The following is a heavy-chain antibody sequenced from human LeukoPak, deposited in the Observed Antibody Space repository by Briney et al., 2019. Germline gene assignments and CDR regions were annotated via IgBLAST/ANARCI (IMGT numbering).Heavy chain of an antibody. Sequence: GGSLRLSCAASGFTFSSYGMHWVRQAPGKGREWVAFIRYDGSNKYYTDSAKGRFTISRDNSKNTLYLQMNSLRAEDTAVYYCAKDLDDIVVVPAAIQGGYFDYWGQGTLVTVSS. CDR2: IRYDGSNK. CDR3: AKDLDDIVVVPAAIQGGYFDY. D-gene: IGHD2-2*02. CDR1: GFTFSSYG. J-gene: IGHJ4*02. V-gene: IGHV3-30*02.